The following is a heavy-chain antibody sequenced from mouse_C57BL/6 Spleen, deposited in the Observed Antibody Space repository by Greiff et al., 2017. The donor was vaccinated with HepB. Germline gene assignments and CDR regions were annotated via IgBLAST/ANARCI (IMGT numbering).Heavy chain of an antibody. CDR3: GRRLPTGDYFDY. V-gene: IGHV1-82*01. J-gene: IGHJ2*01. CDR1: GYAFSSSW. Sequence: VQLQQSGPELVKPGASVKISCKASGYAFSSSWMNWVKQRPGKGLEWIGRIYPGDGDTNYNGKFKGKATLTADKSSSTAYMQLSSLTSEDSAVYFCGRRLPTGDYFDYWGQGTTLTVS. CDR2: IYPGDGDT. D-gene: IGHD1-1*01.